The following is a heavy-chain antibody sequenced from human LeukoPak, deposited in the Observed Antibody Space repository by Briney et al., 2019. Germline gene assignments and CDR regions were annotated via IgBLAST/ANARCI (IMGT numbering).Heavy chain of an antibody. Sequence: AGSLRLSCAVSGITFSNYWMHWVRQAPGKGLVWVSHLIQDGSSAIYADSVKGRFTISRDNAKNTLYLQTNSLRADDTAVYYCATDDYRGLGYWGLGTLVTVSS. J-gene: IGHJ4*02. CDR3: ATDDYRGLGY. D-gene: IGHD4-11*01. V-gene: IGHV3-74*01. CDR2: LIQDGSSA. CDR1: GITFSNYW.